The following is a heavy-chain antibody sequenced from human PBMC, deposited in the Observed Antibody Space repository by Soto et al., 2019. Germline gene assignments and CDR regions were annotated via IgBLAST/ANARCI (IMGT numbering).Heavy chain of an antibody. D-gene: IGHD6-6*01. V-gene: IGHV1-24*01. CDR3: ATASVWISSSSSPDRNWFDP. CDR1: GYTLTELS. Sequence: ASVKVSCKASGYTLTELSMHWVRQAPGKGLEWMGGFDPEDGETIYAQKFQGRVTMTEDTSTDTAYMELSSLRSEDTAVYYCATASVWISSSSSPDRNWFDPRGKGTLVTVSS. J-gene: IGHJ5*02. CDR2: FDPEDGET.